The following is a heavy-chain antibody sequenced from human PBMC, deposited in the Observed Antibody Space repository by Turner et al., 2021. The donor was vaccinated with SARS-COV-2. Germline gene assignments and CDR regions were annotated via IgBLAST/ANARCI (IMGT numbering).Heavy chain of an antibody. CDR1: GYTLTELS. Sequence: QVQLVQSGAEVKKPGASVKVSCKVSGYTLTELSMHWVRQAPGKGLEWMGGFDPEDGETIYAQKFQGRVTMTEDTSTDTAYMGLSILRSEDTAVYYCATGVAVAGTPSRYYYYHGMDVWGQGSTVTVSS. CDR3: ATGVAVAGTPSRYYYYHGMDV. J-gene: IGHJ6*02. D-gene: IGHD6-19*01. CDR2: FDPEDGET. V-gene: IGHV1-24*01.